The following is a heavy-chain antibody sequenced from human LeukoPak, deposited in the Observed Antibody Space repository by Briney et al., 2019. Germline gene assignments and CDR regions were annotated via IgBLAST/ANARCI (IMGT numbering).Heavy chain of an antibody. CDR2: ISDDGRRK. CDR3: AKRPSDYGDYASYFDY. CDR1: GFSFISYG. J-gene: IGHJ4*02. D-gene: IGHD4-17*01. Sequence: GGSLRLSCAAPGFSFISYGMHWVRQAPGKGLEWVGVISDDGRRKDYADSVKGRFTISRDNSKDALYLQMNSLRAEDTAVYYCAKRPSDYGDYASYFDYWGQGTLVTVSS. V-gene: IGHV3-30*18.